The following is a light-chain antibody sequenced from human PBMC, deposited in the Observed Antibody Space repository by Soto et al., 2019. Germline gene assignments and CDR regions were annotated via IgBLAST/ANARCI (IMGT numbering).Light chain of an antibody. CDR2: QDT. CDR1: TLGDKY. CDR3: QAWDSSYMV. V-gene: IGLV3-1*01. J-gene: IGLJ2*01. Sequence: SYELTQPPSVSVSPGQTASITCSGDTLGDKYTSWYQQKPGQSPVLVIYQDTKRPSGIPERFSGSNSGNTTTLTISGTQAMDEADYYCQAWDSSYMVFGGGTKVNVL.